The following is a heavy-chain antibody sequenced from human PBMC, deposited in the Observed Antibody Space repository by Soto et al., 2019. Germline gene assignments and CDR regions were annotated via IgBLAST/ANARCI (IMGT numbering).Heavy chain of an antibody. Sequence: GGSLRLSCAVSGFTFSNYWMHWVRQAPGKGLEWVAVISYDGSNKYYADSVKGRFTISRDNSKNTLYLQMNSLRAEDTAVYYCARSSSSPLYNWFDPWGQGTLVTVSS. V-gene: IGHV3-30-3*01. J-gene: IGHJ5*02. D-gene: IGHD6-6*01. CDR2: ISYDGSNK. CDR1: GFTFSNYW. CDR3: ARSSSSPLYNWFDP.